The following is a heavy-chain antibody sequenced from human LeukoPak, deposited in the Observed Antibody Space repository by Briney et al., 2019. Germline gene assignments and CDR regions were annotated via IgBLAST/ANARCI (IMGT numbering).Heavy chain of an antibody. D-gene: IGHD4-17*01. J-gene: IGHJ5*02. CDR1: GYTFTGYY. CDR2: INPNSGGT. Sequence: GASVKVSCKASGYTFTGYYMHWVRQAPGQGLEWMGWINPNSGGTNYAQKFQGRVTITRNTSTNTAFMDLSSLKSEDTAVYYCARGRLGPGTNIKNNWFDPWGQGTLVTVSS. V-gene: IGHV1-2*02. CDR3: ARGRLGPGTNIKNNWFDP.